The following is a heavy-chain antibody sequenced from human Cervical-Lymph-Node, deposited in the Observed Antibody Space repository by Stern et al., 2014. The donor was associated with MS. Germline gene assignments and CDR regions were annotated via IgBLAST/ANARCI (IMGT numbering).Heavy chain of an antibody. J-gene: IGHJ4*02. CDR3: ARGLSGAGRYFDY. CDR1: GFSFSNFG. V-gene: IGHV3-33*08. D-gene: IGHD1-26*01. CDR2: IWSDGSFQ. Sequence: VQLVESGGAVVQPGRSLRLSCAASGFSFSNFGMHWVRQAPGKGLEGVAVIWSDGSFQYYGDSVEGRFSISRDNSQNTLYLQMNSLRVEDTAVYYCARGLSGAGRYFDYWGQGSLVTVSS.